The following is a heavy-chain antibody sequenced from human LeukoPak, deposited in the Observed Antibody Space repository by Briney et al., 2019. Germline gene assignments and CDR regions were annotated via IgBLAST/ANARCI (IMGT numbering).Heavy chain of an antibody. V-gene: IGHV5-51*01. J-gene: IGHJ4*02. D-gene: IGHD2-2*01. CDR3: ATPYPREYCSSTTCYFNY. Sequence: GESLKISCKVSGYSFATYWIGWVRQMPGKGLEWKGIIYPDDSDTRYSPSFQGQVTISADKSISTAYLQWSSLKASDTAMYYCATPYPREYCSSTTCYFNYWGQGTLVTVSS. CDR2: IYPDDSDT. CDR1: GYSFATYW.